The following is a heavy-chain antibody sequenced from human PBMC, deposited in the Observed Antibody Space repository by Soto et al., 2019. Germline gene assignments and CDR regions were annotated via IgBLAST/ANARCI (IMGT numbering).Heavy chain of an antibody. D-gene: IGHD4-17*01. J-gene: IGHJ5*02. V-gene: IGHV4-34*01. CDR1: GGSFSDTY. CDR3: ARETYGDYVGYFDP. CDR2: INHNTNT. Sequence: PSETLSLTCAVYGGSFSDTYWNWFRQPPGKGLEWIGEINHNTNTIYNPSLKSRVIISVDRSKNQFSLKVRSVTAADTAVYYCARETYGDYVGYFDPWGQGIQVTVSS.